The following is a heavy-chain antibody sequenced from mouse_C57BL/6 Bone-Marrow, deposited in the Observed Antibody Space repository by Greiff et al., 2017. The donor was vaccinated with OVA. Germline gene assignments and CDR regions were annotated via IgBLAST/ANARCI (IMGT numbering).Heavy chain of an antibody. CDR2: INPNNGGT. D-gene: IGHD1-1*01. CDR3: ARSGSNPGY. V-gene: IGHV1-26*01. CDR1: GYTFTDYY. Sequence: EVQLQQSGPELVKPGASVKISCKASGYTFTDYYMNWVKQSHGKSLEWIGDINPNNGGTSYNQKFKGKATLTVDKSSSTAYMELRSLTSEDSAVYYCARSGSNPGYWGQGTTLTVSS. J-gene: IGHJ2*01.